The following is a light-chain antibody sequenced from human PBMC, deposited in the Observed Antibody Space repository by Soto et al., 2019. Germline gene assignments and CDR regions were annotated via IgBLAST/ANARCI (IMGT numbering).Light chain of an antibody. Sequence: DVQMTQSPSSLSASVGDRVTITCRASQGINSWLAWYQQKPEKAPKSLISAASSLQTGVPSRFSGSGSGTDFTLTISNLQPEDSATYYCQHYNIYPLTFGGGTKVEIK. J-gene: IGKJ4*01. CDR2: AAS. V-gene: IGKV1D-16*01. CDR1: QGINSW. CDR3: QHYNIYPLT.